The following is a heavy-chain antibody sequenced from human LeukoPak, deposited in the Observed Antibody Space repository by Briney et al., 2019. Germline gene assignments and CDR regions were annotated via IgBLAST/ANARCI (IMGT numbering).Heavy chain of an antibody. D-gene: IGHD3-3*01. Sequence: GGSLRLSCAAPGLTFSSYAMSWVRQAPGKGLEWVSAISGSGGSTYYADSVKGRFTISRDNSKNTLYLQMNSLRAEDTAVYYCAKDDSFGVVSGFDPWGQGTLVTVSS. CDR1: GLTFSSYA. CDR2: ISGSGGST. CDR3: AKDDSFGVVSGFDP. J-gene: IGHJ5*02. V-gene: IGHV3-23*01.